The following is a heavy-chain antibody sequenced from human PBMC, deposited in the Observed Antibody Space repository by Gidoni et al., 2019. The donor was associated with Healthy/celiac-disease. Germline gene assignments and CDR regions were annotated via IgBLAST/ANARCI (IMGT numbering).Heavy chain of an antibody. CDR1: GFSLSTSGVG. CDR2: IDWNDDK. J-gene: IGHJ4*02. V-gene: IGHV2-5*01. CDR3: AHRPHDYGALTPGGPLPCYFDY. D-gene: IGHD4-17*01. Sequence: QITLKESGPTLVKPTQTLTLTCTFSGFSLSTSGVGMVWIRQPPGKALEWLALIDWNDDKRYSPPLKSGLTITMDTSKNQVVLTMTNMDPVDTATYYCAHRPHDYGALTPGGPLPCYFDYWGQGTLVTVSS.